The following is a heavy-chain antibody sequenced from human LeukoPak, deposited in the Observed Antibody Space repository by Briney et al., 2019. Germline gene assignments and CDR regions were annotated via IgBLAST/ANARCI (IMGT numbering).Heavy chain of an antibody. D-gene: IGHD1-26*01. V-gene: IGHV4-59*08. J-gene: IGHJ4*02. CDR3: ARLASGSYGPLTPFDY. CDR2: IYYSGST. Sequence: SETLSLTCTVSGGSISSYYWSWIRQPPGKGLEWIGDIYYSGSTNYNPSLKSRVTISVDTSKNQFSLRLSSVTAADTAVYYSARLASGSYGPLTPFDYWGQGTQVTVSS. CDR1: GGSISSYY.